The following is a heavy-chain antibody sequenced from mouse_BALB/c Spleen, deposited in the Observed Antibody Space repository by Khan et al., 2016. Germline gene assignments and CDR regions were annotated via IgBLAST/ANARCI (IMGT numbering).Heavy chain of an antibody. CDR3: ATWDYYGSAFAY. CDR2: ISHSGDS. V-gene: IGHV3-8*02. CDR1: GDSITSGH. J-gene: IGHJ3*01. D-gene: IGHD1-2*01. Sequence: EVQLQESGPSLAKPSQTLSLTCSVTGDSITSGHWNWIRKFPGNKFDFMGYISHSGDSYYNPSLKSRISITRDTSKNQYYLQLNSVTTEDTATYYCATWDYYGSAFAYWGLGTLVTVSA.